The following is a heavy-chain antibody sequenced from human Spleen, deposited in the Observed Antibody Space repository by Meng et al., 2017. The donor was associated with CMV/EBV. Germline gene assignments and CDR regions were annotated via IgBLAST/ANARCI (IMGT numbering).Heavy chain of an antibody. J-gene: IGHJ4*02. CDR1: GFTFSNSD. V-gene: IGHV3-48*03. CDR2: ISSSGYTI. D-gene: IGHD3-3*01. CDR3: TRRRITIFGVARELDY. Sequence: GESLKISCAASGFTFSNSDMNWVRQAPRKGLEWISYISSSGYTIHYADSVKGRFTISRDNAENSLYLQVNSLRAEDTAVYYCTRRRITIFGVARELDYWGQGTLVTVSS.